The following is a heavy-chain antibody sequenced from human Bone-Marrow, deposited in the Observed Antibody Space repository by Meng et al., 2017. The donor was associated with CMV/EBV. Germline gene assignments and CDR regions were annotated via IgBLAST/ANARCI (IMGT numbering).Heavy chain of an antibody. CDR2: INPNSGGT. CDR3: ARSLNHYAARGSGSYYAY. J-gene: IGHJ4*02. Sequence: GESLKISCKASGYTFTGYYMHWVRQAPGQGLEWMGWINPNSGGTNYAQKFQGRVTMTRDTSISTAYMELSRLRSDDTAVYYCARSLNHYAARGSGSYYAYWTQGTLVTFSS. CDR1: GYTFTGYY. D-gene: IGHD1-26*01. V-gene: IGHV1-2*02.